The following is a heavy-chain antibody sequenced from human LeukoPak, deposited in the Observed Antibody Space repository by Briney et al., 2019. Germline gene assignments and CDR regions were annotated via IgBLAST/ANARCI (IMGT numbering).Heavy chain of an antibody. V-gene: IGHV1-46*01. CDR2: INPSGGST. CDR1: GYTFTSYY. D-gene: IGHD3-22*01. Sequence: ASVKVSCKASGYTFTSYYMHWVRQAPGQGLEWMGIINPSGGSTSYAQKFQGRVTITADESTSTAYMELSSLRSEDTAVYYCARERVDSSGYPQAFDIWGQGTMVTVSS. CDR3: ARERVDSSGYPQAFDI. J-gene: IGHJ3*02.